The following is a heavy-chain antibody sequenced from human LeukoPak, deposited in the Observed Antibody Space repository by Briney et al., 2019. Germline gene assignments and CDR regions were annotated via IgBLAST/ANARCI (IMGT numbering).Heavy chain of an antibody. CDR1: GFTFSTYW. CDR2: IKQDGSEK. CDR3: AGGRYCSSGSCYQDY. Sequence: GGSLRLSCAASGFTFSTYWMSWVRQVPGKGLEWVANIKQDGSEKYYVDSVKGRFTISRDNAENSLYLQMNSLRAEDTAVYYCAGGRYCSSGSCYQDYWGQGTLVTVSS. V-gene: IGHV3-7*01. J-gene: IGHJ4*02. D-gene: IGHD2-15*01.